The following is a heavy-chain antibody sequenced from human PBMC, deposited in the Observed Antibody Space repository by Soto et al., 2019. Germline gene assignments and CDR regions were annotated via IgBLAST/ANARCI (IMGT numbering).Heavy chain of an antibody. D-gene: IGHD3-10*01. Sequence: PSETLSLTCTVSGGSVTNGIYYWSWIRQSPGRGLEWIGYIYYRGTTKYSPSLESRVSISVDTPKNQFSLNLSSVTAADTAVYYCVRDSRRTGVKYYYGFDAWGQGFTVTVSS. V-gene: IGHV4-61*01. CDR1: GGSVTNGIYY. CDR2: IYYRGTT. J-gene: IGHJ6*02. CDR3: VRDSRRTGVKYYYGFDA.